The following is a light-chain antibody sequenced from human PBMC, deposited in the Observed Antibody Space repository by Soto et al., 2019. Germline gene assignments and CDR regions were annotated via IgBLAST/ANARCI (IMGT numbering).Light chain of an antibody. CDR3: HQRQYWPPIT. V-gene: IGKV3-11*01. Sequence: VGLKQSPATLSLSPGERATLSCRTSLSVSVYLDWYQQKPGQAPRLLISDASNRATGIPARFSGSGSGTDFTLTISSLEPEDFAVYYCHQRQYWPPITFGQGTRLEI. J-gene: IGKJ5*01. CDR2: DAS. CDR1: LSVSVY.